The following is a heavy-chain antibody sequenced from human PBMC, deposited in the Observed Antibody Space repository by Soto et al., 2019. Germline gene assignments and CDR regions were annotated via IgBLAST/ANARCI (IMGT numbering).Heavy chain of an antibody. J-gene: IGHJ4*02. D-gene: IGHD3-3*01. Sequence: PGGSMRLSCAASGFTFSSYSMNWVRQAPGKGLEWVSYISSSSSTIYYADSVKGRFTISRDNAKNSLYLQMNSLRAEDTAVYYCARATTIWSGSDGYWGQGTLVTVSS. CDR3: ARATTIWSGSDGY. CDR1: GFTFSSYS. CDR2: ISSSSSTI. V-gene: IGHV3-48*01.